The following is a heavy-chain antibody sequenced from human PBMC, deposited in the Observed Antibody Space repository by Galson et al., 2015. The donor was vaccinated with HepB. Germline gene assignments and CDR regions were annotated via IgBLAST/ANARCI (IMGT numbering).Heavy chain of an antibody. V-gene: IGHV3-30*18. J-gene: IGHJ6*02. CDR1: GFTFSSYG. CDR2: ISYDGSNK. D-gene: IGHD6-19*01. CDR3: AKVGGWSLGYYYYGMDV. Sequence: SGAEVKKPGESLKISCAASGFTFSSYGMHWVRQAPGKGLEWVAVISYDGSNKYYADSVKGRFTISRDNSKNTLYLQMNSLRAEDTAVYYCAKVGGWSLGYYYYGMDVWGQGTTVTVSS.